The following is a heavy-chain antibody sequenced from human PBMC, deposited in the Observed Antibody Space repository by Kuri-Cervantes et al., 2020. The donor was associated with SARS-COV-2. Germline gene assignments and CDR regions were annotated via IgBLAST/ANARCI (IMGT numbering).Heavy chain of an antibody. Sequence: SCKASGGTFSSYAISWVRQAPGKGLEWVSAISGSGGSTYYADSVMGRFTISRDNSKNTLYLQMNSLRAEDTAVYYCARDSGVDYGDYYFDYWGQGTLVTVSS. CDR2: ISGSGGST. D-gene: IGHD4-17*01. J-gene: IGHJ4*02. V-gene: IGHV3-23*01. CDR1: GGTFSSYA. CDR3: ARDSGVDYGDYYFDY.